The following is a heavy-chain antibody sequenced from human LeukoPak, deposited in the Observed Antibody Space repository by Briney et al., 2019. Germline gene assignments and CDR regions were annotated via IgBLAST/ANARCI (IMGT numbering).Heavy chain of an antibody. CDR2: IKQDGSEK. J-gene: IGHJ4*02. V-gene: IGHV3-7*03. CDR1: GLPFSNFW. Sequence: GGSLRLSCAASGLPFSNFWMTWVRQAPGKGLEWVANIKQDGSEKYYVDSVKGRFTISRDNAKNSLYLQMNSLRAEDTAVYYCVRDGVGAPPFDYWGQGVLVTVSS. CDR3: VRDGVGAPPFDY. D-gene: IGHD1-26*01.